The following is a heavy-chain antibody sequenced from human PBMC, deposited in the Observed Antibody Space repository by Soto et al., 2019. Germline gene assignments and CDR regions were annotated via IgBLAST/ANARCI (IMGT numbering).Heavy chain of an antibody. Sequence: SETLSLTCTVSGGSISSYYWSWIRQPPGKGLEWIGYIYYSGSTNYNPSLKSRVTISVDTSKNQFSLKLSSVTAADTAVYYCARATSSSLNWFDPCXQGTLVTVSS. CDR1: GGSISSYY. CDR3: ARATSSSLNWFDP. D-gene: IGHD6-6*01. J-gene: IGHJ5*02. V-gene: IGHV4-59*01. CDR2: IYYSGST.